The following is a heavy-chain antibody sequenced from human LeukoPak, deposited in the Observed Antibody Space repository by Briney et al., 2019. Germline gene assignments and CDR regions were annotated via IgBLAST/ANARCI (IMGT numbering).Heavy chain of an antibody. D-gene: IGHD3-22*01. CDR3: ARGDDSSGYPLPLDY. V-gene: IGHV3-33*01. J-gene: IGHJ4*02. Sequence: AGGSLRLSCAASGFTFSSYGMHWVRQAPGKGLEWVAVIWYDGSNKYYADSVRGRFTISRDNSKNTLYLQMNSLRAEDTAVYYCARGDDSSGYPLPLDYWGQGTLVTVSS. CDR1: GFTFSSYG. CDR2: IWYDGSNK.